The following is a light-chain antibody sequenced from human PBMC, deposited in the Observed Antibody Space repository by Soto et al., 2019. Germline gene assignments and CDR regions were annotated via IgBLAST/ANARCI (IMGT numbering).Light chain of an antibody. CDR3: AAWDDSLSGVV. J-gene: IGLJ3*02. V-gene: IGLV1-47*01. CDR1: SSNIGSNY. CDR2: RNN. Sequence: QSVLTQPPSASGTPGQRVTISCSGSSSNIGSNYVYWYQQLPGTAPKLLIYRNNKRPSGVPDRFSGSKSGTSASLAIGGLRSEDKANYYCAAWDDSLSGVVFGGGTKVTVL.